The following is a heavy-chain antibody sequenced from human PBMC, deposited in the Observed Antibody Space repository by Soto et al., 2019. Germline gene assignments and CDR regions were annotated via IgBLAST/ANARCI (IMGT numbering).Heavy chain of an antibody. J-gene: IGHJ4*02. V-gene: IGHV4-31*03. CDR3: ASALLGVATESDY. D-gene: IGHD5-12*01. CDR2: IYYSGST. CDR1: GGSISSGVYY. Sequence: QVQLQESGPGLVKPSQTLSLTCTVSGGSISSGVYYWSWIRQHPGKGLEWIGYIYYSGSTYYNPSLKGRVTISEDTSKNPFSLKVSSVTAADTAVYYWASALLGVATESDYWGQGTLVTVSS.